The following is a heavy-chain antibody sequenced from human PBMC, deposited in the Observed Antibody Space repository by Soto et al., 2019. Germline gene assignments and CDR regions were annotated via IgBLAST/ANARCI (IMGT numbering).Heavy chain of an antibody. Sequence: GGSLRLSCAASGFTFSSYGMHWVRQAPGKGLEWVAVISYDGSNKYYADSVKGRFTISRDNSKNTLYLQMNSLRAEDTAVYYCAKDQLSGVCSGGSCYFGSFDIWGQGTMVTVSS. CDR3: AKDQLSGVCSGGSCYFGSFDI. CDR1: GFTFSSYG. V-gene: IGHV3-30*18. CDR2: ISYDGSNK. J-gene: IGHJ3*02. D-gene: IGHD2-15*01.